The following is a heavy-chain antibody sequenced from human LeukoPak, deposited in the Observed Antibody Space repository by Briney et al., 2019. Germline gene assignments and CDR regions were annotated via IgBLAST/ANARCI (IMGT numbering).Heavy chain of an antibody. Sequence: SETLSLTCTVAGGSISSYYWSWIRQPPGKGLEWTGYIYYSGSTNYNPSLKSRVNISVDTSKNQFSLKLSSVTAADTAVYYCAREASGYYDFWSGYSLNYYYYYMDVWGKGTTVTVSS. J-gene: IGHJ6*03. CDR2: IYYSGST. D-gene: IGHD3-3*01. CDR1: GGSISSYY. V-gene: IGHV4-59*01. CDR3: AREASGYYDFWSGYSLNYYYYYMDV.